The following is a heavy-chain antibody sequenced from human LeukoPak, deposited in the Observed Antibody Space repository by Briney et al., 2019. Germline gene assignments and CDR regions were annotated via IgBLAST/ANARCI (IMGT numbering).Heavy chain of an antibody. CDR1: GGSLSSYY. V-gene: IGHV4-4*07. J-gene: IGHJ4*02. D-gene: IGHD3-10*01. CDR3: ARGGGGSGSYIGY. Sequence: SETLSLICTVCGGSLSSYYWSWIRQPAAKGLEWIGRIYTSGSTNDNPSRKSRVTMSVDTSKNQFSLKLSSVTAADTAVYYCARGGGGSGSYIGYWGQGTLVTVSS. CDR2: IYTSGST.